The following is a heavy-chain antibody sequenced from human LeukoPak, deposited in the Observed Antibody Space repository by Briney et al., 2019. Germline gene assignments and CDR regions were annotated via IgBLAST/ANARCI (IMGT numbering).Heavy chain of an antibody. CDR1: GFTFSSYA. CDR3: AKLLGHDILTDAFDI. J-gene: IGHJ3*02. V-gene: IGHV3-23*01. Sequence: PGGSLGLSCAASGFTFSSYAMSWVRQTPGKGLEWVSAISGSGGSAYYADSVKGRFTISRDNSKNTLYLQMNSLRAEDTAVYYCAKLLGHDILTDAFDIWGQGTMVTVSS. CDR2: ISGSGGSA. D-gene: IGHD3-9*01.